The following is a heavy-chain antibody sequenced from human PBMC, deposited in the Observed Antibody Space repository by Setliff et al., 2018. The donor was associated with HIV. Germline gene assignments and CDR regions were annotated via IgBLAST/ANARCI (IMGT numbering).Heavy chain of an antibody. CDR1: GRSFSGFY. CDR3: ARGRGSSSSWPIDY. Sequence: SETLSLTCAVYGRSFSGFYWTWIRQHPGKGLEWIGYIYNTGSTYHSPSLESRVTISIDTSKNQFSLKLSSVTAADTAVYFCARGRGSSSSWPIDYWGQGTLVTVSS. V-gene: IGHV4-31*11. D-gene: IGHD6-13*01. CDR2: IYNTGST. J-gene: IGHJ4*02.